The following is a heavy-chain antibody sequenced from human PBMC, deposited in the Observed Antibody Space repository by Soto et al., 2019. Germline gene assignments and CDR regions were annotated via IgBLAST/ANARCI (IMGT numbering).Heavy chain of an antibody. CDR2: INHSVST. Sequence: PSETLSLTCAVYGGSFSGYYWSWIRQPPGKGLEWIGEINHSVSTNYNPSLKSRVTISVDTSKNQFSLKLSSVTAADTAVYYCARVGYDFWSGYFERGMDVWGQGTRVTVSS. CDR3: ARVGYDFWSGYFERGMDV. V-gene: IGHV4-34*01. J-gene: IGHJ6*02. CDR1: GGSFSGYY. D-gene: IGHD3-3*01.